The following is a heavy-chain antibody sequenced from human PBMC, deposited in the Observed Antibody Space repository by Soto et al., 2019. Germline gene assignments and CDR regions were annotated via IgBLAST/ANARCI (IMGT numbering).Heavy chain of an antibody. CDR2: ISYDGSNK. J-gene: IGHJ4*02. CDR3: AKELYLRQEVDPSNNLV. CDR1: GFTFSSYG. V-gene: IGHV3-30*18. D-gene: IGHD1-26*01. Sequence: GGSLRLSCAASGFTFSSYGMHWVRQAPGKGLEWVAVISYDGSNKYYADSVRGRFTISRDNSKNTLYLQMNSLRAEDTAVYYCAKELYLRQEVDPSNNLVWGQGTLVTVSS.